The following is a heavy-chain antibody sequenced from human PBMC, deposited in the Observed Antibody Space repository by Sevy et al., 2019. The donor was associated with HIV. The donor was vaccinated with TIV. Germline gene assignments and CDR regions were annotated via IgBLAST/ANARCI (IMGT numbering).Heavy chain of an antibody. V-gene: IGHV3-48*01. Sequence: GGSLRLSCAASGFTFSSYTMNWVRQAPGKGLEWVSYIDRSSDTIYYADSVKGRFTISRDKAMNSLYLQLNSLRAEDTAVYYCAGGGGIDYFYYYMDVWGKGTTVTVSS. CDR2: IDRSSDTI. CDR1: GFTFSSYT. D-gene: IGHD3-16*01. J-gene: IGHJ6*03. CDR3: AGGGGIDYFYYYMDV.